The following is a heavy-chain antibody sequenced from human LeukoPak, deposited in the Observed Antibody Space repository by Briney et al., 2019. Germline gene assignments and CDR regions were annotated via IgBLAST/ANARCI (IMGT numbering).Heavy chain of an antibody. V-gene: IGHV3-21*01. CDR1: GFTFSSYS. J-gene: IGHJ4*02. CDR3: ARYVAATGQGFDY. Sequence: PGGSLRLSCAASGFTFSSYSMNWVRQAPGKGLEWVSFISSSSSYIYYADSVKGRFTISRDNAKNSLYLQMNSLRAEDTAVYYCARYVAATGQGFDYWGQGTLVTVSS. CDR2: ISSSSSYI. D-gene: IGHD2-15*01.